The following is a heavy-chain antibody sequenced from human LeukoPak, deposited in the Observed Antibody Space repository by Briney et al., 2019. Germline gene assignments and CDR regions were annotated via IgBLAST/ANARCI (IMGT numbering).Heavy chain of an antibody. CDR3: AILYSSSIGAYNWFDP. J-gene: IGHJ5*02. CDR1: GGSISSSSYC. CDR2: IYYSGST. Sequence: SETLSLTCTVSGGSISSSSYCWGWIRQPPGKGLEWIGSIYYSGSTYYNPSLKSRVTISVDTSKNQFSLKLSSVTAADTAVYYCAILYSSSIGAYNWFDPWGQGTLVTVSS. V-gene: IGHV4-39*07. D-gene: IGHD6-6*01.